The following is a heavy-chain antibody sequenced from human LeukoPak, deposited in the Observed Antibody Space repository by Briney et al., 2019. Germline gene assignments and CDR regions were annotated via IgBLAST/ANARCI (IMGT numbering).Heavy chain of an antibody. CDR1: GYTFTGYY. CDR2: INPNSGCT. D-gene: IGHD3-22*01. V-gene: IGHV1-2*02. Sequence: GASVKVSCKASGYTFTGYYMHWVRQAPGQGLEWMGWINPNSGCTNYAQKFQGRVTMTRDTSISTAYMELSRLRSDDTAVYYCARHDYYDSSGYYFFGAFDIWGQGTMVTVSS. CDR3: ARHDYYDSSGYYFFGAFDI. J-gene: IGHJ3*02.